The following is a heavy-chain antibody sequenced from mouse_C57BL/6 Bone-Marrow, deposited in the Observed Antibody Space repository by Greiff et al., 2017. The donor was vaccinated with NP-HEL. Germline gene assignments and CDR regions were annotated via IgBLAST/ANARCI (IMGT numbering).Heavy chain of an antibody. CDR2: LSYGGSN. V-gene: IGHV3-6*01. CDR1: GYSFTSCYF. D-gene: IGHD2-4*01. CDR3: AIDLGRLRYFDD. J-gene: IGHJ1*03. Sequence: EVKLVESGPGLVKPSPSLSLTCSVTGYSFTSCYFWNWIRPSPGNQLAWMGYLSYGGSNNYNPSFKNRISITRDTSTTQFFLKFNSLTTEDTAAFYCAIDLGRLRYFDDWGKGTTVTVSS.